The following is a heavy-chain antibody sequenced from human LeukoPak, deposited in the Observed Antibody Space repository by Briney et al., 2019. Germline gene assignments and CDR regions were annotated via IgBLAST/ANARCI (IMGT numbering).Heavy chain of an antibody. D-gene: IGHD1/OR15-1a*01. CDR3: ARGGGGQGTGFDY. Sequence: AASVKVSCKASGGTFSSYAISWVRQAPGQGLEWMGGIIPIFGTANYAQKFQGRVTITTDESTSTAYMELSSLRSEDTAVYYCARGGGGQGTGFDYWGQGTLVTVSS. CDR2: IIPIFGTA. CDR1: GGTFSSYA. V-gene: IGHV1-69*05. J-gene: IGHJ4*02.